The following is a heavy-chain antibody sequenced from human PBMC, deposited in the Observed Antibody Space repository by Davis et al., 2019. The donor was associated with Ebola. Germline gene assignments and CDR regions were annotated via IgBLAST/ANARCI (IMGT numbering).Heavy chain of an antibody. D-gene: IGHD2-8*02. Sequence: GESLKISCAASGFTFSSYAMSWVRQAPGKGLEWVSTLGLSADTYYADSVKGRFTISRDNSKNTLYLQMNSLRVEDTAIYYCAKDTGNVWFDVWGQGTMVTVSS. J-gene: IGHJ3*01. CDR3: AKDTGNVWFDV. CDR1: GFTFSSYA. CDR2: LGLSADT. V-gene: IGHV3-23*01.